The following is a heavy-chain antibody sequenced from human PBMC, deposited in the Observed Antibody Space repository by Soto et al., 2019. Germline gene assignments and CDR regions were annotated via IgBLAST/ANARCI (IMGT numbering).Heavy chain of an antibody. V-gene: IGHV3-73*01. CDR3: SRLVV. CDR2: IRSKAYNYAT. D-gene: IGHD2-15*01. Sequence: PGGSLRLSCAASGFNFSGSVIHWVRQASGKGPGWVGRIRSKAYNYATAYAASVEGRFTVSRDDSKNTAYLQMNSLKSEDTAVYYCSRLVVWGQGSLVTVSS. J-gene: IGHJ4*02. CDR1: GFNFSGSV.